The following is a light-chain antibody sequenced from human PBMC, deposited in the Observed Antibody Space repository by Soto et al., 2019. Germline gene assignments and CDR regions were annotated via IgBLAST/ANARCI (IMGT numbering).Light chain of an antibody. CDR2: GAS. CDR3: QQYDKWPRT. Sequence: EIVLTQSPGTLSLSPGERATLSCRASQSVNSRLAWYQHKPGQAPRLLISGASSRATGIPDRFSGSGSATDFTLTISRLEPEDFAVYYCQQYDKWPRTFGQGTKVEIK. V-gene: IGKV3-20*01. CDR1: QSVNSR. J-gene: IGKJ1*01.